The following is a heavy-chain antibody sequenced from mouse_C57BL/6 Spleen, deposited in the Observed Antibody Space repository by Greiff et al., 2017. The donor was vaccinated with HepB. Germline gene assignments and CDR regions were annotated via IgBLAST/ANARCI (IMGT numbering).Heavy chain of an antibody. CDR3: ARGYFDV. J-gene: IGHJ1*03. CDR2: IDPSDSYT. V-gene: IGHV1-69*01. Sequence: SGAELVMPGASVKLSCKASGYTFTSYWMHWVKQRPGQGLEWIGEIDPSDSYTNYNQKFKGKSTLTVDKSSSTAYMQLSSLTSEDSAVYYCARGYFDVWGTGTTVTVSS. CDR1: GYTFTSYW.